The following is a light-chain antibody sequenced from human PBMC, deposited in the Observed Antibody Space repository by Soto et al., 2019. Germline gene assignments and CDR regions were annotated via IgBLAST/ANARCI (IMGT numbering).Light chain of an antibody. CDR2: DAS. CDR3: QQYNNWPPT. CDR1: QSVSYK. Sequence: EIVMTQSPVTLSVSPGERATLSCRASQSVSYKLAWYQQKPGQAPRLLIYDASTRATDIPTRFSGSGSGADFTLTISRLQAKDFAAYHCQQYNNWPPTFRQGTQVEIK. J-gene: IGKJ1*01. V-gene: IGKV3-15*01.